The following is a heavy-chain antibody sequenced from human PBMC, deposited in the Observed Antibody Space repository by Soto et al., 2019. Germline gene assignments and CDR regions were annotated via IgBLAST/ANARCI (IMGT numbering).Heavy chain of an antibody. V-gene: IGHV2-5*01. CDR1: GFSLTNDAEA. J-gene: IGHJ4*02. CDR2: IYWNDVK. CDR3: AHERGCCGSRGV. Sequence: QITLKESGPTLVKPTQTLTLTCTFSGFSLTNDAEAMGWIRQPPGKALEWLALIYWNDVKHYNPSLESRLAITKDTSKNQVVLTMTNMDPVDTSTYHCAHERGCCGSRGVWGQGTLVIVSS. D-gene: IGHD2-15*01.